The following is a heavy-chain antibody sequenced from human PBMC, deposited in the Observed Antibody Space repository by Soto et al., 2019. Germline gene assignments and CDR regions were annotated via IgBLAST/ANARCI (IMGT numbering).Heavy chain of an antibody. CDR1: GFTFGSYA. V-gene: IGHV3-23*01. D-gene: IGHD6-13*01. J-gene: IGHJ4*02. CDR2: ISGSGGST. Sequence: EVQLLESGGGLVQPGGSLRLSCAASGFTFGSYAMSWVRQAPGKGLEWVSAISGSGGSTYYADSVKGRFTISRDNSKNTLYLQMNSLRAEDTAVYYCAKDGYSSSWYGDYWGQGTLVTVSS. CDR3: AKDGYSSSWYGDY.